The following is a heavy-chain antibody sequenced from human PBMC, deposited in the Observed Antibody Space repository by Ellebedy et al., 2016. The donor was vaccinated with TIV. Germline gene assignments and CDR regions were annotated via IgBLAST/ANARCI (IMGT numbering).Heavy chain of an antibody. CDR2: ISGSGGST. J-gene: IGHJ4*02. Sequence: GGSLRLSXAASGFTVSSNYMSWVRQAPGKGLEWVSAISGSGGSTYYADSVKGRFTISRDNSKNTLYLQMNSLRAEDTAVYYCANGLGLELSHWGQGTLVTVSS. D-gene: IGHD3/OR15-3a*01. V-gene: IGHV3-23*01. CDR1: GFTVSSNY. CDR3: ANGLGLELSH.